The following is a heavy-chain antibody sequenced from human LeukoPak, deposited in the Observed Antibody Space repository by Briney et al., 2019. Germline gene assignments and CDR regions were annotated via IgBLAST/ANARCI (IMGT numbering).Heavy chain of an antibody. D-gene: IGHD5-18*01. V-gene: IGHV4-4*07. CDR1: GGSISSHY. J-gene: IGHJ4*02. CDR3: ARGRPGGMVTDFDY. CDR2: IYTSGST. Sequence: SETLSLTCSVSGGSISSHYWSWIRQPAGKGLEWIGRIYTSGSTNYNPSLKSRVTISVDKSKIQFSLKLSSVTAADTAVYYCARGRPGGMVTDFDYWGQGTLVTVTS.